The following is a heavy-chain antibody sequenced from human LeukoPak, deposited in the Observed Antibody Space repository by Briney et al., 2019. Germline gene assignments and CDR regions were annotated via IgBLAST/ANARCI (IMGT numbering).Heavy chain of an antibody. J-gene: IGHJ3*02. D-gene: IGHD2-2*01. CDR2: ISSSSVTI. V-gene: IGHV3-48*01. CDR3: ARQRFCSSTSCPRDAFDI. CDR1: GFTFSSHS. Sequence: PGGSLRLSCAASGFTFSSHSMSWVRQAPGKGLEWVSYISSSSVTIYYGDSVKGRFTISRDNAQNSLYLQMNNLRVEDTAVYYCARQRFCSSTSCPRDAFDIWGQGTMVTVSS.